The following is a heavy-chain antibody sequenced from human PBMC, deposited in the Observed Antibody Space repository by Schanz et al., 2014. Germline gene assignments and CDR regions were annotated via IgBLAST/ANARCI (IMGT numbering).Heavy chain of an antibody. CDR2: ISDSGDTA. CDR1: GFTFTNYA. J-gene: IGHJ4*02. Sequence: EVQLLESGGGLVQPGGSLRLSCAASGFTFTNYAMSWVRQAPGKGLEWVSLISDSGDTAYYADSVKGRFTISRDNFKGALYLQMSSLRAEDTAVYYCAKSLESCPGGRCSRGYFDYWAQGALVTVSS. D-gene: IGHD2-8*02. CDR3: AKSLESCPGGRCSRGYFDY. V-gene: IGHV3-23*01.